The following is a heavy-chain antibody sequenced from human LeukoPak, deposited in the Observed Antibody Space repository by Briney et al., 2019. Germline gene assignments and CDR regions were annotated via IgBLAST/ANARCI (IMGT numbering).Heavy chain of an antibody. CDR2: IYYSGST. V-gene: IGHV4-59*01. Sequence: SETLSLTCSVSGGSISSYYWSWIRQPPGKGLEWIGYIYYSGSTNYNPSLKSRVTISVDTSKNQFSLKLSSVTAADTAVYYCARDREDTAMDRWGQGTLVTVSS. D-gene: IGHD5-18*01. CDR1: GGSISSYY. CDR3: ARDREDTAMDR. J-gene: IGHJ4*02.